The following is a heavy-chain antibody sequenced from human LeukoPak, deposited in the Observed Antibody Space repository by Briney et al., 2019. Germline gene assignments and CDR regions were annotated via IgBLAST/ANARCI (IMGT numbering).Heavy chain of an antibody. CDR1: GGSISSSSYY. D-gene: IGHD3-22*01. J-gene: IGHJ4*02. CDR3: VRTVNYYDSSGYGGYYFDY. CDR2: IYYSGST. Sequence: YPSETLSLTCTVSGGSISSSSYYWGWIRQPPGKGLEWIGSIYYSGSTYYNLSLKSRVTISVDTSKNQFSLKLSSVTAADTAVYHCVRTVNYYDSSGYGGYYFDYWGQGTLVTVSP. V-gene: IGHV4-39*01.